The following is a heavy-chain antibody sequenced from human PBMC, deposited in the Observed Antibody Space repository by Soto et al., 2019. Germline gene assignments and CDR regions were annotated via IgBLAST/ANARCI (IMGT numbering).Heavy chain of an antibody. CDR1: GGSISSYY. J-gene: IGHJ5*02. CDR3: ARHPYYDFWSGYYTGWFDP. V-gene: IGHV4-59*08. D-gene: IGHD3-3*01. CDR2: IYYSGST. Sequence: SETLSLTCTVSGGSISSYYWSWIRQPPGKGLEWIGYIYYSGSTNYNPSLKSRVTISVDTSKNQFSLKLSSVTAADTAVYYCARHPYYDFWSGYYTGWFDPWGQGTLVTVSS.